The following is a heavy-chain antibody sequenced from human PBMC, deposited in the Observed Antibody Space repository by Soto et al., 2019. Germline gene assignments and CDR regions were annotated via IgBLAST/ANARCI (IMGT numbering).Heavy chain of an antibody. CDR3: ARLSSYYYYYMDV. D-gene: IGHD2-2*01. CDR1: GGYSSGYG. J-gene: IGHJ6*03. V-gene: IGHV4-59*08. CDR2: IYYSGST. Sequence: ALETLSLTRTVAGGYSSGYGWSWIRQPPGKGLEWIGYIYYSGSTNYNPSLKSRVTISVDTSKNQFSLKLSSVTAADTAVYYCARLSSYYYYYMDVWGKGTTVTVSS.